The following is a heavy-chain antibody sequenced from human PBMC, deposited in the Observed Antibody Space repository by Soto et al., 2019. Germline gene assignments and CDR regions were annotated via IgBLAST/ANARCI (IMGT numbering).Heavy chain of an antibody. V-gene: IGHV1-69*08. Sequence: QVQLVQSGAAVKKPGSSVKVSCKASGGTFSSYTISWVRQAPGQGLEWMGRIIPILGIANYAQKFQGRVTFTADKSTSTAYMELSSLRSEDTAVYYCAREPYDILTGYYDDYWGQGTLVTVSS. J-gene: IGHJ4*02. CDR1: GGTFSSYT. CDR2: IIPILGIA. CDR3: AREPYDILTGYYDDY. D-gene: IGHD3-9*01.